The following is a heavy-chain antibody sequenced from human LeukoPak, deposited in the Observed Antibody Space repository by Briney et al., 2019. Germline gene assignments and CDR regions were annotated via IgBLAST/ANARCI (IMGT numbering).Heavy chain of an antibody. CDR2: INHSGST. Sequence: KASETLSLTCAVYGGSFSGYYWSWIRQPPVKALEWIGEINHSGSTNYNPSLKSRVTISVDTSKNQFSLKLSSVTAADTAVYYCARAGYCSSTICYFLFDPWGQGTLVTVSS. J-gene: IGHJ5*02. CDR1: GGSFSGYY. V-gene: IGHV4-34*01. CDR3: ARAGYCSSTICYFLFDP. D-gene: IGHD2-2*01.